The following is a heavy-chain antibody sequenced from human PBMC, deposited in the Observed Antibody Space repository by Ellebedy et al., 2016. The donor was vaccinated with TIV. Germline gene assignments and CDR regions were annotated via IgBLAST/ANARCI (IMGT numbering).Heavy chain of an antibody. Sequence: PGGSLRPSCAASGFTFSSDAMSWVRQAPGKGLEWVSTISGSGFSTYYADSVKGRFTISRDNSKNTLYLQSNSLRADDTAVYYCAKAYSSSWYRGIVVYFDHWGQGTLVTVSS. CDR1: GFTFSSDA. CDR3: AKAYSSSWYRGIVVYFDH. J-gene: IGHJ4*02. D-gene: IGHD6-13*01. CDR2: ISGSGFST. V-gene: IGHV3-23*01.